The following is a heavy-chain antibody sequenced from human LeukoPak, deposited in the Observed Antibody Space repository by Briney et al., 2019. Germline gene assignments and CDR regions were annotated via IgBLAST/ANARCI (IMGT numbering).Heavy chain of an antibody. Sequence: SETLSLTCGVYGGSFSAYYWSWIRQAPEKGLEWIGEINHRGSTNYNPSLKSRVTISLDTSENQFSLKLSSVTAADTAVYYCARGRITTFGVVIPLDYWGQGALVTVSS. CDR2: INHRGST. CDR3: ARGRITTFGVVIPLDY. D-gene: IGHD3-3*01. CDR1: GGSFSAYY. V-gene: IGHV4-34*01. J-gene: IGHJ4*02.